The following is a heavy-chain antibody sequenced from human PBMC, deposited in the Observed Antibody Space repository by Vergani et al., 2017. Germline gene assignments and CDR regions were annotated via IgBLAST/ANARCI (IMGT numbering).Heavy chain of an antibody. CDR2: IIPILGTA. J-gene: IGHJ5*02. CDR1: GGTFSSYA. V-gene: IGHV1-69*11. Sequence: QVQLVQSGAEVKKPGSSVKVSCKASGGTFSSYAISWVRQAPGQGLEWMGRIIPILGTANYAQKFQGRVTITADESTSTAYMELNSLRAEDTAVYYCARVMDYGDYNHPWGQGTLVTVSS. D-gene: IGHD4-17*01. CDR3: ARVMDYGDYNHP.